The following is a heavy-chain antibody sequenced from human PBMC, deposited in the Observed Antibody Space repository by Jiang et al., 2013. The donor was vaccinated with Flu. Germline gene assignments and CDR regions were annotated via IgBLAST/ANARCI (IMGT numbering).Heavy chain of an antibody. V-gene: IGHV3-20*01. J-gene: IGHJ4*02. CDR1: GFTFDDYG. D-gene: IGHD6-13*01. Sequence: RLSCAASGFTFDDYGMSWVRQAPGKGLEWVSGINWNGGSTGYADSVKGRFTISRDNAKNSLYLQMNSLRAEDTALYHCARDAHIAAAGTYYFDYWGQGTLVTVSS. CDR3: ARDAHIAAAGTYYFDY. CDR2: INWNGGST.